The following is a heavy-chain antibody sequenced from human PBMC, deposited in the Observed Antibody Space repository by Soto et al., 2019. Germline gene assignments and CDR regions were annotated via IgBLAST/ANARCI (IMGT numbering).Heavy chain of an antibody. CDR2: ISYDGSNK. CDR1: GFTFSSYG. Sequence: GGSLRLSCAASGFTFSSYGMHWVRQAPGKGLEWVAVISYDGSNKYYADSVKGRFTISRDNSKNTLYLQMNSLRAEDTAVYYCAKVPRGSYYENYFDYWGQGTLVTVSS. CDR3: AKVPRGSYYENYFDY. D-gene: IGHD1-26*01. V-gene: IGHV3-30*18. J-gene: IGHJ4*02.